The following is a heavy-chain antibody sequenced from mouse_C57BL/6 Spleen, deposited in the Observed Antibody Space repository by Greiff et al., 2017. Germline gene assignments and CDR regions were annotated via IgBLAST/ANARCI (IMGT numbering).Heavy chain of an antibody. J-gene: IGHJ2*01. D-gene: IGHD1-1*01. CDR2: ISYDGSN. CDR3: ARVTTSLDY. CDR1: GYSITSGYY. V-gene: IGHV3-6*01. Sequence: EVQRVESGPGLVKPSQSLSLTCSVTGYSITSGYYWNWIRQFPGNKLEWMGYISYDGSNNYNPSLKNRISITRDTSKNQFFLKLNSVTTEDTATYYCARVTTSLDYWGQGTTLTVSS.